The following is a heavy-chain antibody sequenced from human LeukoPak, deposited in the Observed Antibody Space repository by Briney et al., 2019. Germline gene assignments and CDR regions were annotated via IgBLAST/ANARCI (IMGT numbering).Heavy chain of an antibody. CDR2: INSDGSST. V-gene: IGHV3-74*01. CDR3: ARIAVTYTFDY. Sequence: PGGSLRLSCAASKFIFSNYWMHWVRQAPGKGLVWVSRINSDGSSTSYADSVKGRFTISRDNAEKSLYLQMNSLRAEDTAVYYCARIAVTYTFDYWGQGTLVTVSS. CDR1: KFIFSNYW. J-gene: IGHJ4*02. D-gene: IGHD4-17*01.